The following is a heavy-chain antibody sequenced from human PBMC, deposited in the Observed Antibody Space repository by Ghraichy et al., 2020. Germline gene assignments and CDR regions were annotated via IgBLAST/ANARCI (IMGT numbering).Heavy chain of an antibody. J-gene: IGHJ3*02. D-gene: IGHD4-17*01. CDR1: GGSISSSSYY. Sequence: SETLSLTCTVSGGSISSSSYYWGWIRQPPGKGLEWIGSIYYSGSTYYNPSLKSRVTISVDPSKNQFSLKLSSVTAADTAVYYCARTQAHDDYGDYQDAFDIWGQGTMVTVSS. CDR3: ARTQAHDDYGDYQDAFDI. CDR2: IYYSGST. V-gene: IGHV4-39*01.